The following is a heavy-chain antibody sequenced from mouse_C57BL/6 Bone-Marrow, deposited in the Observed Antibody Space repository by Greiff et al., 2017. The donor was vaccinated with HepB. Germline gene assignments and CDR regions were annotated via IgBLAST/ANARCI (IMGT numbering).Heavy chain of an antibody. Sequence: QVQLQQSGAELVMPGASVKLSCKASGYTFTSYWMHWVKQRPGQGLEWIGEIDPSDSYTNYNQKFKGKSTLTVDKSSSTAYMQLSSLTSEDSAVYYCARSPNITTVVDYWGQGTSVTVSS. J-gene: IGHJ4*01. D-gene: IGHD1-1*01. CDR3: ARSPNITTVVDY. CDR1: GYTFTSYW. CDR2: IDPSDSYT. V-gene: IGHV1-69*01.